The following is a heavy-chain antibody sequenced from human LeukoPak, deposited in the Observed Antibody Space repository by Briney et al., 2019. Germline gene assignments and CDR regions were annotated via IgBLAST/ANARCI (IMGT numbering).Heavy chain of an antibody. V-gene: IGHV3-15*01. Sequence: PGGSLGLSCAASGFTFTNAWMNWVRQTPGKGLEWVGRIKTKTDGGAIDYAAPVKGRFTISRDDSKNMLYLQMNSLKTEDTGVYYCSTVRTYWGQGTLVTVSS. J-gene: IGHJ4*02. CDR2: IKTKTDGGAI. CDR1: GFTFTNAW. CDR3: STVRTY.